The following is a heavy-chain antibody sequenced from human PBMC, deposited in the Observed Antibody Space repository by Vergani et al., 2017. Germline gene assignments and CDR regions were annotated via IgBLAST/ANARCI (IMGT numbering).Heavy chain of an antibody. CDR1: GCSISSGGYY. V-gene: IGHV4-31*03. J-gene: IGHJ4*02. Sequence: QVQLQESGPGLVKPSQTLSLTCTVSGCSISSGGYYWSWIRQHPGKGLEWIGYIYYRWSTYYNPSLKSRVTISVDTSKNQFSLKLSSVTAADTAVYYCARARLSAMATFDYWGQGTLVTVSS. D-gene: IGHD5-18*01. CDR2: IYYRWST. CDR3: ARARLSAMATFDY.